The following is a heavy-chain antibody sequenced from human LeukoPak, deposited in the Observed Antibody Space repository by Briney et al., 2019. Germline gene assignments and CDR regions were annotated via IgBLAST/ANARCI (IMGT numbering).Heavy chain of an antibody. CDR1: GGTFSSYA. V-gene: IGHV1-69*05. Sequence: SSVKVSCEASGGTFSSYAISWVRQAPGQGLEWMGGIIPIFGTANYAQKFQGRVTITTDESTSTAYMELSSLRSEDTAVYYCARLDYGGNFGTSSPHAFDIWGQGTMVTVSS. CDR2: IIPIFGTA. CDR3: ARLDYGGNFGTSSPHAFDI. D-gene: IGHD4-23*01. J-gene: IGHJ3*02.